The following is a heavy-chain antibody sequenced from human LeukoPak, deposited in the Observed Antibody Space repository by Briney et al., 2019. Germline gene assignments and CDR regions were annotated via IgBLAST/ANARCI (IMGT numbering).Heavy chain of an antibody. CDR1: GFTFETYT. Sequence: GGSLRLSCVTAGFTFETYTMHWVRQAPGKGLEWVSLISWDGGSTNYADSVRGRFTVSRDNSRNSLFVDMESLTTEDTALYYCAKGGTAFGYYFDSWGQGTLVTVSS. CDR2: ISWDGGST. V-gene: IGHV3-43*01. J-gene: IGHJ4*02. CDR3: AKGGTAFGYYFDS. D-gene: IGHD1-7*01.